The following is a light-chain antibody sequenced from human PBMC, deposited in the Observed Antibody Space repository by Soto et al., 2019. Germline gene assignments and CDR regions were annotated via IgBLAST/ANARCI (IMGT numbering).Light chain of an antibody. J-gene: IGKJ1*01. CDR2: KAS. CDR1: QTISNY. Sequence: DIQMTQSPSSLSASVGDTVTITFRASQTISNYLNWYQQIPGKAPKLLIYKASTLKSGVPSRFSGSGSGTEFTLTISSLQPDDFATYYCQHYNSYSEAFGQGTKVDIK. V-gene: IGKV1-5*03. CDR3: QHYNSYSEA.